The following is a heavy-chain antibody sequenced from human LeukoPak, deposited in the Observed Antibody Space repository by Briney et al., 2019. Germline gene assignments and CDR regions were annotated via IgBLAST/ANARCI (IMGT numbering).Heavy chain of an antibody. CDR3: ARDLGGYVF. J-gene: IGHJ4*02. D-gene: IGHD5-18*01. CDR2: ITSCNGDT. V-gene: IGHV1-18*01. CDR1: GYNIDNYG. Sequence: GASVKVSCKASGYNIDNYGLSWVRQAPGQGLEWMGWITSCNGDTNYAQKFQGRVTMTTDTSTNTGYMELRSLTSDDTAIYFCARDLGGYVFWGQGTLITVSS.